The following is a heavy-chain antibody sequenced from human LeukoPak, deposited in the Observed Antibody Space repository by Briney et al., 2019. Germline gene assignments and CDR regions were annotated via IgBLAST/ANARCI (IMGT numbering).Heavy chain of an antibody. Sequence: SETLSLTCTVSGGSISSSSYYWGWIRQPPGKGLEWIGSIYYSGSTYYNPSLKSRVTISVDTSKNQFSLKLSSVTAADTAVYYCAREDRITMVRGVKIWFDPWGQGTLVTVSS. D-gene: IGHD3-10*01. CDR2: IYYSGST. CDR3: AREDRITMVRGVKIWFDP. CDR1: GGSISSSSYY. J-gene: IGHJ5*02. V-gene: IGHV4-39*07.